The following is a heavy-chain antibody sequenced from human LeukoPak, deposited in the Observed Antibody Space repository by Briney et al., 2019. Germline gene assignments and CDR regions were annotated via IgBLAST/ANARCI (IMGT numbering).Heavy chain of an antibody. V-gene: IGHV4-39*01. D-gene: IGHD3/OR15-3a*01. J-gene: IGHJ4*02. Sequence: PSETLSLTCTVSGGSVSTTTNYWGWIGQAPGRGLDWIGSIYYSGRTYYNPSLKSRVTISVATSKTQFSLKLSSVTAADTAVYFCARFDFGNIAAHIDYWGQGTLVTVSS. CDR1: GGSVSTTTNY. CDR3: ARFDFGNIAAHIDY. CDR2: IYYSGRT.